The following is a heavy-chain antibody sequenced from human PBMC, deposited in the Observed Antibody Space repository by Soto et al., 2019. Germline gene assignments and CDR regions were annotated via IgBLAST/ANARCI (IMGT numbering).Heavy chain of an antibody. CDR2: IVPTVDTS. V-gene: IGHV1-69*14. CDR3: VRVVAIPGYPDN. CDR1: GATFSSYA. J-gene: IGHJ4*02. Sequence: QVQLVQSGAEVRQPASSVKVSCKTSGATFSSYAITWVRQGPGQGLEWMGGIVPTVDTSTYAQKFQGRVTITADKFTNTVYMELSSLRSDDTAVYYCVRVVAIPGYPDNWGQGTLVTVSS. D-gene: IGHD5-12*01.